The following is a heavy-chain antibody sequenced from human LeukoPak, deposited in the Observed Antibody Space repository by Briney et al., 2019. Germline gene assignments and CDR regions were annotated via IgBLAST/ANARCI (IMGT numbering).Heavy chain of an antibody. J-gene: IGHJ4*02. CDR1: GFTVSSNY. Sequence: PGGSLRLSCAASGFTVSSNYMSWVRQAPGKGLEWVSVIYSGGSTYYADSVKGRFTISRDNSKNTLYLQMNSLRAEDTAVYYRARGTEDTAIDYWGQGTLVTVSS. V-gene: IGHV3-66*01. CDR2: IYSGGST. D-gene: IGHD5-18*01. CDR3: ARGTEDTAIDY.